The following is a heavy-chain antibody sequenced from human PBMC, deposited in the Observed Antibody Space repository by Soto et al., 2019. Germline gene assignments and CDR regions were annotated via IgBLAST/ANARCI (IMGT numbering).Heavy chain of an antibody. D-gene: IGHD4-4*01. Sequence: EVHLLESGGGLVQPGGSLRLSCVASGFTFSSYAMSWVRQAPGKGLEWVSSIVGSGGRTYYADSVQGRFTISRDNSKKPLFFQMNSLGAEYTAIFYCAKAPVPDYTAYGSCVFELWGRGTLVTVYS. CDR3: AKAPVPDYTAYGSCVFEL. CDR2: IVGSGGRT. V-gene: IGHV3-23*01. CDR1: GFTFSSYA. J-gene: IGHJ1*01.